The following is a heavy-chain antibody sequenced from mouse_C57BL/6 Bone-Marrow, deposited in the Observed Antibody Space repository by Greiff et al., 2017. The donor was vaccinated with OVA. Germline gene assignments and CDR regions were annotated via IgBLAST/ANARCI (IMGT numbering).Heavy chain of an antibody. CDR1: GYAFSSSW. D-gene: IGHD1-1*01. CDR2: IYPGDGDT. J-gene: IGHJ2*01. Sequence: VQLQQSGPELVKPGASVKISCKASGYAFSSSWMNWVKQRPGKGLEWIGRIYPGDGDTNYNGKFKGKATLTADKSSSTAYMQLSSLTSEDSAVYFCAIYYYGSKSDYWGQGTTLTVSS. V-gene: IGHV1-82*01. CDR3: AIYYYGSKSDY.